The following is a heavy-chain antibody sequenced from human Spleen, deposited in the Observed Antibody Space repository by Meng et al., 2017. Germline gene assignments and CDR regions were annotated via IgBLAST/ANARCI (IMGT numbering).Heavy chain of an antibody. D-gene: IGHD6-19*01. Sequence: QVQLQESGPGLVKPSQTLPLTCTVAGGSISSGGSYWSWIRQHPGKGLEWIGSIGHSGFTYYTPSLKSRVTVSIDTSRNQFSLWLTSVTAADTAVYYCVRSSAWVRTGFDPWGQGTLVTVSS. CDR1: GGSISSGGSY. V-gene: IGHV4-39*01. J-gene: IGHJ5*02. CDR3: VRSSAWVRTGFDP. CDR2: IGHSGFT.